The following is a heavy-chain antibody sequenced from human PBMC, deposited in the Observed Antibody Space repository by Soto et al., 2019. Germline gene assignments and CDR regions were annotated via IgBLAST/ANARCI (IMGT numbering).Heavy chain of an antibody. Sequence: QVQLVQSGAEVKKPGSSVKVSCKASGGTFSSYTISWVRQAPGQGLEWMGRIIPILGIANYAQKFQGRVTITADKSTSTAYMELSSLRSEDTAVYYCPSRSGDRYNWFDPWGQGTLVTVSS. CDR1: GGTFSSYT. D-gene: IGHD4-17*01. CDR3: PSRSGDRYNWFDP. CDR2: IIPILGIA. J-gene: IGHJ5*02. V-gene: IGHV1-69*02.